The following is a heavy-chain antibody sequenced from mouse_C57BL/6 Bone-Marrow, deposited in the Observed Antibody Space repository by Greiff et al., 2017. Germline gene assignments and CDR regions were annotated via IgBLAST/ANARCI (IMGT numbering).Heavy chain of an antibody. Sequence: EVQLQESGGGLVQPGGSMKLSCVASGITFSNYWMNWVRQSPEKGLEWVAEIRLKSNNYATHYAESVKGRFTISRDDSKSSVYLQMNNLRAEDTGIYYCSTGFAYWDQGTLVTVSA. J-gene: IGHJ3*01. CDR3: STGFAY. CDR2: IRLKSNNYAT. CDR1: GITFSNYW. D-gene: IGHD4-1*02. V-gene: IGHV6-6*02.